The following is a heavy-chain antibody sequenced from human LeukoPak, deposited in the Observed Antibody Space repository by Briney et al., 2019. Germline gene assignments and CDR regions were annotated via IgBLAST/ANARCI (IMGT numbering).Heavy chain of an antibody. CDR3: ARDLGSSYYDSSGYGY. J-gene: IGHJ4*02. CDR2: ISSNGGST. D-gene: IGHD3-22*01. V-gene: IGHV3-64*01. Sequence: GGSLRLSCAASGFTFSSYAMHWVRQAPGKGLEYVSAISSNGGSTYYANSVKGRFTISRDNSKNTLYLQMGSLRAEDMAVYYCARDLGSSYYDSSGYGYWGQGTLITVSS. CDR1: GFTFSSYA.